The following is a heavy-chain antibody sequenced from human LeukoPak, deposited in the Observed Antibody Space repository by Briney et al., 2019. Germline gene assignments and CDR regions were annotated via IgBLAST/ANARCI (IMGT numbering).Heavy chain of an antibody. Sequence: GGSLRLSCAASGSTFSSYSMNWVRQAPGKGLEWISYISDSSRTIYYADSVKGRFTISRDNAKNSLYLQMNSLRAEDTAVYYCAKAEPASGYDYWGQGTLVTVSS. J-gene: IGHJ4*02. V-gene: IGHV3-48*01. CDR3: AKAEPASGYDY. CDR1: GSTFSSYS. D-gene: IGHD1-14*01. CDR2: ISDSSRTI.